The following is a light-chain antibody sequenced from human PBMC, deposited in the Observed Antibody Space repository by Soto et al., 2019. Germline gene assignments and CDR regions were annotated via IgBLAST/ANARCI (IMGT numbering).Light chain of an antibody. V-gene: IGLV3-25*02. CDR1: ALPRQY. J-gene: IGLJ1*01. Sequence: SYELTQPPSMSVSPGHTAVITCSGYALPRQYVYWFKQKPGQSPVLVIYQDTRRPPTIPARFSGSASGTTVSLTISGVQADDEADYYCQSADTSGNIEVFGPGTKVTVL. CDR3: QSADTSGNIEV. CDR2: QDT.